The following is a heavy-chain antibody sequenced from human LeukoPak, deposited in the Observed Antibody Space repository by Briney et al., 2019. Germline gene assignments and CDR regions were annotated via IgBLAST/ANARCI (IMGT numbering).Heavy chain of an antibody. CDR3: AKDSRGYSGYEPFDY. Sequence: GRSLRLSCAASGFTFSSYGMHWVRQAPGKGLEWVAFIRYDGSNKYYADSVKGRFTISRDNSKNTLYLQMNSLRAEDTAVYYCAKDSRGYSGYEPFDYWGQGTLVTVSS. V-gene: IGHV3-30*02. D-gene: IGHD5-12*01. CDR1: GFTFSSYG. J-gene: IGHJ4*02. CDR2: IRYDGSNK.